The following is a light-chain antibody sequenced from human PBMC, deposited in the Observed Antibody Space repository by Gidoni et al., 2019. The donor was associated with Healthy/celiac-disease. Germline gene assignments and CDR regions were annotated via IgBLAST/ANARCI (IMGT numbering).Light chain of an antibody. CDR3: QQSYSTPYT. CDR1: QSISSY. J-gene: IGKJ2*01. Sequence: DIQMTQSPSSLSASVGDRVTITCRASQSISSYLNWYQQKPGKAPKLLIYAASSWQSGVPSCFSGSGSRTYFTLTISSLQPEYFATYYCQQSYSTPYTFGQGTKLEIK. CDR2: AAS. V-gene: IGKV1-39*01.